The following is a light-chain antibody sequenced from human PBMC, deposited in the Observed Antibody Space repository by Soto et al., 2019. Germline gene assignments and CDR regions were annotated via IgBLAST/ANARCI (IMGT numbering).Light chain of an antibody. CDR3: QQSFSAPLT. Sequence: DIQMTQSPTSLSAPVGDSVTITCRASQNIKKFLNWYQQKPGKAPKLLIYTASSVQAGFPSRFSGSGSGTDFTLTISSLQPEDFATYSGQQSFSAPLTFGGGTRVEI. J-gene: IGKJ4*01. V-gene: IGKV1-39*01. CDR1: QNIKKF. CDR2: TAS.